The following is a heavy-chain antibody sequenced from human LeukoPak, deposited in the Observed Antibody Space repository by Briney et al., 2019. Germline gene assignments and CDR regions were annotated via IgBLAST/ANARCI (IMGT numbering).Heavy chain of an antibody. D-gene: IGHD3-10*01. Sequence: GGSLRLSCAASGFTFSTFAMIWVRQPPGKGLEWVSSIFPSGGEIHYADSVRGRFTISRDNSKSTLSLQMNSLRAEDTAVYYCAKDRAQTPLKYWGQGTLVTVSS. CDR2: IFPSGGEI. CDR1: GFTFSTFA. V-gene: IGHV3-23*01. J-gene: IGHJ4*02. CDR3: AKDRAQTPLKY.